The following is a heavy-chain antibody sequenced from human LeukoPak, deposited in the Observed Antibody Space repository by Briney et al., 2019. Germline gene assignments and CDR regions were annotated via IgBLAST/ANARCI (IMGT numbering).Heavy chain of an antibody. V-gene: IGHV3-33*06. CDR2: IWYDGGNK. J-gene: IGHJ4*02. D-gene: IGHD6-13*01. CDR1: GFTFSSYG. CDR3: AKDLVKAAADTDY. Sequence: PGGSLRLSCAASGFTFSSYGMHWVRQAPGKGLEWVAVIWYDGGNKYYADSVKGRFTISRDNSKNTLYLQMNSLRAEDTAVYYCAKDLVKAAADTDYWGQGTLVTVSS.